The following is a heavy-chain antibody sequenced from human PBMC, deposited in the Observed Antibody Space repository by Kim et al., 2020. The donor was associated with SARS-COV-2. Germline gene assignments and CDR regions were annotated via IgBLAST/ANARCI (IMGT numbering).Heavy chain of an antibody. V-gene: IGHV1-3*01. CDR2: INAGNGNT. J-gene: IGHJ4*02. Sequence: ASVKVSCKASGYTFTSYAMHWVRQAPGQRLEWMGWINAGNGNTKYSQKFQGRVTITRDTSASTAYMELSSLRSEDTAVYYCARDYYYGSGSHESYFDYWGQGALVTVSS. D-gene: IGHD3-10*01. CDR3: ARDYYYGSGSHESYFDY. CDR1: GYTFTSYA.